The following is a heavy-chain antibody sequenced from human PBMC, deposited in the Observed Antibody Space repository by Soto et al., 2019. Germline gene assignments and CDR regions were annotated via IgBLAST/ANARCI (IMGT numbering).Heavy chain of an antibody. CDR2: IYISGTT. CDR3: ARVPPPYSFSYGD. D-gene: IGHD5-12*01. V-gene: IGHV4-30-4*01. Sequence: SETLSLTCNVSGVSIGSGDYYWSWIRQPPGKGLEWIGYIYISGTTYYNPSLKSRLTISLDTSRNVFSLKLRSVTAADTAVYYCARVPPPYSFSYGDWGQGTLVTVSS. CDR1: GVSIGSGDYY. J-gene: IGHJ4*02.